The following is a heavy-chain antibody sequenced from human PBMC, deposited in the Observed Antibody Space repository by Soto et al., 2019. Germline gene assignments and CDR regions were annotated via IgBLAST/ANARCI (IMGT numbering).Heavy chain of an antibody. CDR1: GGSISSGGYF. V-gene: IGHV4-30-2*01. D-gene: IGHD3-10*01. CDR3: ARGLGP. CDR2: IYHSGST. J-gene: IGHJ5*02. Sequence: SETLSLTCVVSGGSISSGGYFWSWIRQPPGKGLEWTGYIYHSGSTYYNPSLKSRVTISVDRSKNQYSLKLSSVTAADTAVYYCARGLGPWGQGTLVTVSS.